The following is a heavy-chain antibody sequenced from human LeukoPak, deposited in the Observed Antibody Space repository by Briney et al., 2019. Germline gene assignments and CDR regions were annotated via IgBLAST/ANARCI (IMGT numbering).Heavy chain of an antibody. D-gene: IGHD3-22*01. Sequence: SETLSLTCAVSGGSISSYFWSWIRQPPGKGLEWIAYIYYSGSTNYNPSLEGRVTISVDTSRNQFSLKLSSVTAADTAVYYCARGVPTSYYYESAAYYFDYWGQGTLVTVSS. J-gene: IGHJ4*02. CDR1: GGSISSYF. V-gene: IGHV4-59*01. CDR2: IYYSGST. CDR3: ARGVPTSYYYESAAYYFDY.